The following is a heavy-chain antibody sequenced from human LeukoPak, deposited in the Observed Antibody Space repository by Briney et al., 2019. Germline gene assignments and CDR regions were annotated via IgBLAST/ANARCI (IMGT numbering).Heavy chain of an antibody. CDR1: GYTFTGYY. CDR3: ARDLRGYRGYGSN. D-gene: IGHD5-12*01. V-gene: IGHV1-2*02. CDR2: INPNSGGT. J-gene: IGHJ4*02. Sequence: ASVKVSCKASGYTFTGYYMHWVRQAPGQGLEWMGWINPNSGGTNYARKFQGRVTMTRDTSISTAYMELSSLRSEDTAVYYCARDLRGYRGYGSNWGQGTLDTVSS.